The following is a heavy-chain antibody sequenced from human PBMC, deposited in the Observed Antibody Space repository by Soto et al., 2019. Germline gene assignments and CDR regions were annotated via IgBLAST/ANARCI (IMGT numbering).Heavy chain of an antibody. CDR1: GYTFVAHC. CDR2: INPKTGDT. J-gene: IGHJ4*02. D-gene: IGHD2-21*02. CDR3: ARQLAYCGGDCYTEPIDY. V-gene: IGHV1-2*02. Sequence: ASVKVSCKASGYTFVAHCVFLWRQAPGHRLEWMGWINPKTGDTNYAQNFQGRVTMTRDTSVTTAYMELSRLTSDDTALYYCARQLAYCGGDCYTEPIDYWGQGTPGTVSS.